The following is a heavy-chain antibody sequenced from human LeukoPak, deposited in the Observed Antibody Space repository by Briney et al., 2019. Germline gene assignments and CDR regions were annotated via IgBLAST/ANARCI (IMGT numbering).Heavy chain of an antibody. CDR2: IYSDGST. D-gene: IGHD3-16*01. CDR3: AKDLTNGWGTFDY. J-gene: IGHJ4*02. Sequence: GGSLRLSCAASGFTVTNNYMNWVRQAPGKGLEWVSVIYSDGSTFYSDSVKGRFTISRHNSKNIVYLQMNSLRTEDTAVYYCAKDLTNGWGTFDYWGQGTLVTVSS. V-gene: IGHV3-53*04. CDR1: GFTVTNNY.